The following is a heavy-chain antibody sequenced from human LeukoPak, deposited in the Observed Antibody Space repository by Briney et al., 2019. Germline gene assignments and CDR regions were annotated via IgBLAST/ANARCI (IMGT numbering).Heavy chain of an antibody. CDR2: ISNSGTTI. V-gene: IGHV3-11*01. CDR1: GFAFSDYY. J-gene: IGHJ5*02. D-gene: IGHD2-21*01. CDR3: ARDRGRALGLAWFDP. Sequence: PGGSLRLSCAASGFAFSDYYMSWIRQAPEKGLEWVSYISNSGTTIYYADSVKGRFTISRDNAKNSLYLQMNSLRAEDTAVYYCARDRGRALGLAWFDPWGQGTLVTVSS.